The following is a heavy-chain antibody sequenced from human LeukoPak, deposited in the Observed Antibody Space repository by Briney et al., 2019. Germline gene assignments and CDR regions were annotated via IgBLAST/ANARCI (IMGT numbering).Heavy chain of an antibody. CDR3: ARGGHDYGDPFFDY. CDR1: GFTFSSYW. Sequence: SGGSLRLSCAASGFTFSSYWMSWARQAPGKGLEWVANIKQDGSEKYYVDSVKGRFTISRDNAKNSLYLQMNSLRAEDTAVYYCARGGHDYGDPFFDYWGQGTLVTVSS. J-gene: IGHJ4*02. V-gene: IGHV3-7*01. CDR2: IKQDGSEK. D-gene: IGHD4-17*01.